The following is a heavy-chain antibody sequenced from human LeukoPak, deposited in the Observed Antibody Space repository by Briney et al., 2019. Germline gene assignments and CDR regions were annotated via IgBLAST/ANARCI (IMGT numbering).Heavy chain of an antibody. V-gene: IGHV3-11*01. CDR1: GFTFSDYY. CDR2: ISSSGSTI. D-gene: IGHD5-12*01. J-gene: IGHJ4*02. Sequence: GGSLRLSCAASGFTFSDYYMSWIRQAPGKGLEWVSYISSSGSTIYYADSVKGRFTVSRDNAKNSLYLQMNSLRAEDTAVYYCAREYSGYDSPFDYWGQGTLVTVSS. CDR3: AREYSGYDSPFDY.